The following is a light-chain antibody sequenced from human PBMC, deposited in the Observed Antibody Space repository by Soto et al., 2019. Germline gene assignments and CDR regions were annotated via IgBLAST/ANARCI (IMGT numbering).Light chain of an antibody. V-gene: IGKV3-11*01. CDR3: VQRTTWPWT. CDR1: QSVSSH. CDR2: DAS. Sequence: EIVLTQSPGTLSLSPGERATLSCRASQSVSSHLAWYQQQPGQAPRLLIYDASNRATGIPARFSGSGSGTDFTLTIRSLEPEDFAVYHCVQRTTWPWTCGQGSKLEIK. J-gene: IGKJ1*01.